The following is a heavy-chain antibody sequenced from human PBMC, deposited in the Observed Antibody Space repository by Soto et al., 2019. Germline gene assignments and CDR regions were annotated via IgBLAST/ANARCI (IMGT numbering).Heavy chain of an antibody. Sequence: QVQLVESGGGVVQPGRSLRLSCAASGFTFSSYGMHWVRQAPGKGLEWVAVISYDGSNKYYADSVKGRFTISRDNSKNTLYLQMNSLRAEDTAVYYCAKDQGLRFLEWLPSYNWFDPWGQGTLFTVSS. J-gene: IGHJ5*02. CDR3: AKDQGLRFLEWLPSYNWFDP. CDR1: GFTFSSYG. D-gene: IGHD3-3*01. V-gene: IGHV3-30*18. CDR2: ISYDGSNK.